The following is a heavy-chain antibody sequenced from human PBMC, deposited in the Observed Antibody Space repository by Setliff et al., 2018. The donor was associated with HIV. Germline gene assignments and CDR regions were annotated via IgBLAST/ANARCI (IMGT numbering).Heavy chain of an antibody. CDR2: INPGSGAT. CDR3: ARIWGIPPLYYFDY. Sequence: ASVKVSCKASGYTFTGYNLHWLRQAPGQGLEWMGVINPGSGATIYAQRFQGRLTMTRDTSTSTVYMDLSSLRSEDTAVYYCARIWGIPPLYYFDYWGQGTLVTVSS. D-gene: IGHD3-16*01. CDR1: GYTFTGYN. V-gene: IGHV1-46*01. J-gene: IGHJ4*02.